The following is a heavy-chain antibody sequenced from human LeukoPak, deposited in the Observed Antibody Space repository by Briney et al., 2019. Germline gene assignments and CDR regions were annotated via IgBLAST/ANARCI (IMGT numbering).Heavy chain of an antibody. CDR3: ARVWGAGIVVVTDY. Sequence: GSLRLFYAASGFSVSNNYMSWIRQPPGKGLEWIGEINHSGSTNYNPSLKSRVTISVDTSKNQFSLKLSSVTAADTAVYYCARVWGAGIVVVTDYWGQGTLVTVSS. D-gene: IGHD2-21*02. J-gene: IGHJ4*02. CDR2: INHSGST. V-gene: IGHV4-34*01. CDR1: GFSVSNNY.